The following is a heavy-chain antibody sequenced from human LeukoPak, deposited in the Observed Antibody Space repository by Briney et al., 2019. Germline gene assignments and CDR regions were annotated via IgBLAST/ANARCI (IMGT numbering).Heavy chain of an antibody. CDR2: IYSGGST. CDR3: ARVAKTYYYDSSGSN. Sequence: SETLSLTCTVSGDSISNYYWSWIRQSPGTGLEWIGYIYSGGSTNYNPSLESRVTISIDTSKNQFSLKLRSVTAADTAVYYCARVAKTYYYDSSGSNWGQGTLVTVSS. V-gene: IGHV4-59*12. D-gene: IGHD3-22*01. J-gene: IGHJ4*02. CDR1: GDSISNYY.